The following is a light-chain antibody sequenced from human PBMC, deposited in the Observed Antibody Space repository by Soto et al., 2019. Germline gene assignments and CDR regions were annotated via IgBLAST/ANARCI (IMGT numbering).Light chain of an antibody. Sequence: AIQMTQSPSSLSASVGDRVTITCRASQAIRSELRWYQQKPGKAPNLLIYTASTLQSGVPSRFSGSGSGTDFTLTISSLQPEDFAVYYCQHRSEWPVSFGQGTRLGI. CDR1: QAIRSE. J-gene: IGKJ5*01. V-gene: IGKV1-6*01. CDR2: TAS. CDR3: QHRSEWPVS.